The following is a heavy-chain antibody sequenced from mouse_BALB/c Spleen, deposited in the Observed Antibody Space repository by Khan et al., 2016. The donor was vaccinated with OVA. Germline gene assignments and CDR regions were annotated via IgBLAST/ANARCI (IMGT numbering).Heavy chain of an antibody. CDR1: GYTFTSYW. J-gene: IGHJ2*01. V-gene: IGHV1-5*01. D-gene: IGHD2-1*01. CDR3: TRNGFGNYESWDY. CDR2: IYPGNSDI. Sequence: VQLKQSGTVLARPGASVKMSCKASGYTFTSYWMHWVKQRPGQGLEWIGAIYPGNSDINYNQKFKGKANLTAVTSTRTAYMELNSLTNEDSAVYYCTRNGFGNYESWDYWGQGTTLTVSA.